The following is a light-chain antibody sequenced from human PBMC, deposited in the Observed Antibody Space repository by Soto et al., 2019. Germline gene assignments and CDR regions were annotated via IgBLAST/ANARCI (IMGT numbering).Light chain of an antibody. Sequence: QLVLTQPASVSGSPGQSITISCTGSSSDVGGYDYVSWYQQHPGKAPKLMIYDVSNRPSGVSNRFSGSKSANTASLTISGLQAEDEADYYCSSYSSSSTLFGGGTKLTVL. CDR3: SSYSSSSTL. CDR1: SSDVGGYDY. CDR2: DVS. V-gene: IGLV2-14*01. J-gene: IGLJ2*01.